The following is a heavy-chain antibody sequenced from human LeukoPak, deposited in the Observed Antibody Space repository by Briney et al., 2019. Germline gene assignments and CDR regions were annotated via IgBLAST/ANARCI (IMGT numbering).Heavy chain of an antibody. CDR2: INHSGST. J-gene: IGHJ5*02. CDR3: AVYCSSTSCLGWFDP. CDR1: GGSFSGYY. Sequence: SETLSLTCAVYGGSFSGYYWSWIRQPPGKGLEWIGEINHSGSTNYNPSLKSGVTISVDTSKNQFSLKLSSVTAPDKAVHHCAVYCSSTSCLGWFDPWGQGTLVTVSS. D-gene: IGHD2-2*01. V-gene: IGHV4-34*01.